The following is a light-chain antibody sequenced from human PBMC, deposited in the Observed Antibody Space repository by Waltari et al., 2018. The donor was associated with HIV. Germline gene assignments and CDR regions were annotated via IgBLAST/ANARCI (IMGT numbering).Light chain of an antibody. Sequence: QSALTQPPSASGSPGQSVTISCTGISSDDGDDNYVSWYQQSPGKAPKLIIYEVSKRPSGVPDRFSASKSGNTASLSVSGLQADDEAHYYCSSYAGSSTWVFGGGTKVTVL. CDR1: SSDDGDDNY. V-gene: IGLV2-8*01. CDR2: EVS. J-gene: IGLJ3*02. CDR3: SSYAGSSTWV.